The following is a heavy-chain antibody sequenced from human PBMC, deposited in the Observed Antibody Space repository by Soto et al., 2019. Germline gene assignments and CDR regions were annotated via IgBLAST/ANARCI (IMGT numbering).Heavy chain of an antibody. CDR3: ARDNGEFDP. CDR2: ISSSSTYI. D-gene: IGHD3-10*01. Sequence: EVQLVESGGGLVKPGGSLRLSCAASGFTFSSYTMSWVRQAPGKGLEWVSSISSSSTYIYYADSVKGRFTISRDNAKNSLYLQMISLRAEDTAVYYCARDNGEFDPWGQGTLVIVSS. CDR1: GFTFSSYT. V-gene: IGHV3-21*01. J-gene: IGHJ5*02.